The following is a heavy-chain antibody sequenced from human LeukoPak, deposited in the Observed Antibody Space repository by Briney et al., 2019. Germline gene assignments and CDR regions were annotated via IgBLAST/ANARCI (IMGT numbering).Heavy chain of an antibody. CDR1: GGSINSYY. D-gene: IGHD3-10*01. Sequence: PSETLSLTCTVSGGSINSYYWSWVRQPPGKGLEWIGYIYYIGSTSYNPSLKSRVTISLDTPKNQFSLKMSSVTAADTAVYYCARVSLGRFEYWGQGALVTVSS. CDR2: IYYIGST. J-gene: IGHJ4*02. CDR3: ARVSLGRFEY. V-gene: IGHV4-59*01.